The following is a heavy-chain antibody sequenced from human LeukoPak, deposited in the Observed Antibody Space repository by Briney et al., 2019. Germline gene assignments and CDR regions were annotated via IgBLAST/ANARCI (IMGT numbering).Heavy chain of an antibody. D-gene: IGHD3-22*01. CDR1: GGTFSSYA. CDR2: IIPIFGTA. J-gene: IGHJ6*03. Sequence: GASVKVSCKASGGTFSSYAISWVLQAPGQGLEWMGGIIPIFGTANYAQKFQGRVTITADESTSTAYMELSSLRSEDTAVYYCASDPHETYYYDSSPQYYYYMDVWGKGTTVTVSS. CDR3: ASDPHETYYYDSSPQYYYYMDV. V-gene: IGHV1-69*13.